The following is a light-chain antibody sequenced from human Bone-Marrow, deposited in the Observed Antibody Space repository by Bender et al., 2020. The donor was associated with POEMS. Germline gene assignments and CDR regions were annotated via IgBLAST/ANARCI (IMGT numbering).Light chain of an antibody. Sequence: QSALTQPASVSGSPGQSITISCTGTSSDVGNYKLVSWYQQHPGKAPKLIIYEGTERPSGVSTRFSGSRSGNTASLTISGLQAEDEADYYCCSYAVSVVFGGGTKLTVL. CDR3: CSYAVSVV. CDR2: EGT. CDR1: SSDVGNYKL. V-gene: IGLV2-23*01. J-gene: IGLJ3*02.